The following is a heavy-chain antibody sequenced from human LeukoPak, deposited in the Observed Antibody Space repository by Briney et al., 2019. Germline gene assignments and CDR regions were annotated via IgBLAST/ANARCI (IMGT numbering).Heavy chain of an antibody. CDR1: GFSVSTNY. Sequence: PGGSLRPSCAASGFSVSTNYASWVRQAPGKGLEWVSLIYSGGSTLYADSVKGRFTISRDSSKNTVYLQMNSLRAEDTAVYYCARRDWRGFEDDYWGQGTLVTVSS. J-gene: IGHJ4*02. CDR2: IYSGGST. V-gene: IGHV3-66*04. D-gene: IGHD3/OR15-3a*01. CDR3: ARRDWRGFEDDY.